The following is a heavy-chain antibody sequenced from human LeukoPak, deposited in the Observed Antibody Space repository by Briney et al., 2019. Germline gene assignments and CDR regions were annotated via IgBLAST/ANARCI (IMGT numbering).Heavy chain of an antibody. Sequence: GGSLRLSCAASGFPFSSYWMAWVRQAPGKGLEWVASIKQDGGETFYVDSVKGRFTISRDNDKNLVHLQMNSLRAEDTAVYYCARGGGMRSWYDFDYWGQGTLVTVSS. CDR1: GFPFSSYW. V-gene: IGHV3-7*04. D-gene: IGHD6-13*01. J-gene: IGHJ4*02. CDR2: IKQDGGET. CDR3: ARGGGMRSWYDFDY.